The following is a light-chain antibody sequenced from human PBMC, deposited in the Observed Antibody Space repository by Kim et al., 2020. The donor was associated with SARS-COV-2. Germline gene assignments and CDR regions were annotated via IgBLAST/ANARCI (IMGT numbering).Light chain of an antibody. V-gene: IGLV3-19*01. CDR2: DKN. J-gene: IGLJ1*01. CDR3: NSRDSSGNSFV. Sequence: ALGQTVRITCQGDSLRRYYASWYQQKPGQAPVLVIYDKNNRPSGIPDRFSGSNSGNTASLTITGAQAEDEADYYCNSRDSSGNSFVFATGTQLTVL. CDR1: SLRRYY.